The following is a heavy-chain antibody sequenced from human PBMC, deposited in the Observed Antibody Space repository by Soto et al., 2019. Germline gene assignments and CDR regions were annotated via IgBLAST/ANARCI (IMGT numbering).Heavy chain of an antibody. CDR1: GFTVSGNY. CDR2: IFSGDDT. Sequence: EVQLVESGGGLIQPGGSLRLSCAASGFTVSGNYITWVRQAPGKGREWVSVIFSGDDTNYSDSVKDRFTISRDNSKNKVYLQMNGLRGDDTAVYFCATGLTPPVRPSLDTWGQRALLTVSS. V-gene: IGHV3-53*01. D-gene: IGHD3-3*01. J-gene: IGHJ4*02. CDR3: ATGLTPPVRPSLDT.